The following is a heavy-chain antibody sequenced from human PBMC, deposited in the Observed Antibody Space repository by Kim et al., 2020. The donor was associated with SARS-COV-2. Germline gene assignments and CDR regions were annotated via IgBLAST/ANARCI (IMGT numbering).Heavy chain of an antibody. Sequence: SGKGRFTISRDNSKNTLYLQMNSLRAEDTAVYYCAKDSRQRVVVAADWFDPWGQGTLVTVSS. D-gene: IGHD2-15*01. CDR3: AKDSRQRVVVAADWFDP. V-gene: IGHV3-23*01. J-gene: IGHJ5*02.